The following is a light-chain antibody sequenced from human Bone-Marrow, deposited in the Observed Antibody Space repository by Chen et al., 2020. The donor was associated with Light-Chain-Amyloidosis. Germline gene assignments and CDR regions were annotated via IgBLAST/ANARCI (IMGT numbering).Light chain of an antibody. CDR3: SSYTITNTLV. Sequence: QSALTQPASVSGSPGQSITISCTGTSSDVGGDNHVSWYQQHPDKAPKLMIYEVTNRPSWVPDRFYGSKSENTASLTISGLQPEDEADYYCSSYTITNTLVFGSGTRVTVL. CDR2: EVT. CDR1: SSDVGGDNH. J-gene: IGLJ1*01. V-gene: IGLV2-14*01.